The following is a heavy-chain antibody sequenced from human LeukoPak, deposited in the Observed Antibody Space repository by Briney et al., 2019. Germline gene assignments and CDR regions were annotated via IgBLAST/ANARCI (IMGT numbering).Heavy chain of an antibody. V-gene: IGHV3-48*01. D-gene: IGHD3-10*01. CDR1: GFTFSSYN. Sequence: GGSLRLSCAASGFTFSSYNMNWVRQAPGTGLEWVSYISSSSSTIYYADSVKGRFTISRDNAKNSLYLQMNSLRAEDTAVYYCARDLGTYGSGSYLSRYYYYYGMDVWGQGTTVTVSS. J-gene: IGHJ6*02. CDR2: ISSSSSTI. CDR3: ARDLGTYGSGSYLSRYYYYYGMDV.